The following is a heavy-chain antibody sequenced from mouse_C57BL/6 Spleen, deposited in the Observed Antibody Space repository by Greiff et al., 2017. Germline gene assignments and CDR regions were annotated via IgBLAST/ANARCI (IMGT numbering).Heavy chain of an antibody. CDR1: GYTFTDYY. Sequence: EVQLQQSGPVLVKPGASVKMSCKASGYTFTDYYMNWVKQSHGKSLEWIGVINPYNGGTSYNQKFKGKATLTVDKSSSTAYMELNSLTSEDSAVYYCARDSNYEGNYAMDYWGQGTSVTVSS. CDR2: INPYNGGT. CDR3: ARDSNYEGNYAMDY. J-gene: IGHJ4*01. D-gene: IGHD2-5*01. V-gene: IGHV1-19*01.